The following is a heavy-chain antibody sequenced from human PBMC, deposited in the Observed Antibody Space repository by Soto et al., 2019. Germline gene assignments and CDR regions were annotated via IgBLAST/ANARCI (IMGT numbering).Heavy chain of an antibody. D-gene: IGHD2-21*02. J-gene: IGHJ4*02. CDR1: GFTFSSYA. Sequence: PAGSLRLSCAASGFTFSSYAMTWVRQAPGTGLEWVSTIGGGGSSIFYADSVKGRFTISRDNSKNTLSLQMNSLGADDTALYYCGRGTGAYCDIDCCSRVFDYWGQGIMVTVYS. CDR3: GRGTGAYCDIDCCSRVFDY. CDR2: IGGGGSSI. V-gene: IGHV3-23*01.